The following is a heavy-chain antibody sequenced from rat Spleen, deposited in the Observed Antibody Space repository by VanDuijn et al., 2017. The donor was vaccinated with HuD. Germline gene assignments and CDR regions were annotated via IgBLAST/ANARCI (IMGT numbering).Heavy chain of an antibody. CDR1: GFTFTDYN. CDR3: ARRYDFDY. V-gene: IGHV5-29*01. CDR2: ITNTGGST. J-gene: IGHJ2*01. D-gene: IGHD1-11*01. Sequence: EVQLVESGGGLVQPGRSLKLSCVASGFTFTDYNMAWVRQAPTKGLEWVATITNTGGSTYYPDSVKGRFTISRDYAQTILYLQMDSLRSEDTATYYCARRYDFDYWGQGVMVTVSS.